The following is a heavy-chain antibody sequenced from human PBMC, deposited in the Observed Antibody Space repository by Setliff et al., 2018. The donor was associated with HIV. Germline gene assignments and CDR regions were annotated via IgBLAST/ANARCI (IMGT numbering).Heavy chain of an antibody. Sequence: SETLSLTCTVSGDFFSSDYYWGWIRQSPGKGLEWIGSIFYSGTTSYDPSLNSRVTISIDTSKTRFSLRLNFVTAADTGLYFCARGGYGSGSYRFLFDFWGPGMMVTVSS. V-gene: IGHV4-38-2*02. CDR1: GDFFSSDYY. D-gene: IGHD3-10*01. J-gene: IGHJ4*02. CDR3: ARGGYGSGSYRFLFDF. CDR2: IFYSGTT.